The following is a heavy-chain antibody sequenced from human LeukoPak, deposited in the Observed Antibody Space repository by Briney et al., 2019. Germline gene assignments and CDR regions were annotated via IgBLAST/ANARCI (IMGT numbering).Heavy chain of an antibody. Sequence: SETLSLTCAVYGGSFSGYYWSWIRQPPGKGLEWIGEINHSGSTNYNPSLKSRVTISVDTSKNQLSLKLSSVTAADTAVYYCARGVAVAGYGYWGQGTLVTVSS. CDR2: INHSGST. V-gene: IGHV4-34*01. CDR3: ARGVAVAGYGY. J-gene: IGHJ4*02. D-gene: IGHD6-19*01. CDR1: GGSFSGYY.